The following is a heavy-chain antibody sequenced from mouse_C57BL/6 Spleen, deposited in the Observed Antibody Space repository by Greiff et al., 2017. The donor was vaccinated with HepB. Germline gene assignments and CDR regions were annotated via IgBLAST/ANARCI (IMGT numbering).Heavy chain of an antibody. CDR2: ISSGGDYI. CDR1: GFTFSSYA. D-gene: IGHD4-1*01. V-gene: IGHV5-9-1*02. Sequence: EVKLMESGEGLVKPGGSLKLSCAASGFTFSSYAMSWVRQTPEKRLEWVAYISSGGDYIYYADTVKGRFTISRDNARNTLYLQMSSLKSEDTAMYYCTNLGRGFAYWGQGTLVTVSA. J-gene: IGHJ3*01. CDR3: TNLGRGFAY.